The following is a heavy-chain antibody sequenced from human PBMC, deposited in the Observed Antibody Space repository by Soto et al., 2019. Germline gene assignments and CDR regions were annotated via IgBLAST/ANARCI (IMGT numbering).Heavy chain of an antibody. CDR2: IIPIFGTA. CDR1: GGTFSSYA. J-gene: IGHJ5*02. D-gene: IGHD3-9*01. Sequence: SVKVSCKASGGTFSSYAISWVRQAPGQGLEWMGGIIPIFGTANYAQKFQGRVTITADESTSTAYMELSSLRSEDTAVYYCAREGLRYFDWLLPDPSHWFDPWGQGTLVTVSS. CDR3: AREGLRYFDWLLPDPSHWFDP. V-gene: IGHV1-69*13.